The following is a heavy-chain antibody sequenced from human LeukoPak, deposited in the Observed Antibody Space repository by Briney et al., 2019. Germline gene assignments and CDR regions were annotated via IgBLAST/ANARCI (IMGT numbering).Heavy chain of an antibody. CDR3: AKELGSIAARYYYYYYGMDV. J-gene: IGHJ6*02. CDR2: ISGSGGST. CDR1: GFTFSSYA. V-gene: IGHV3-23*01. Sequence: GGSLRLSCAASGFTFSSYAMSWVRQAPGKGLEWVSAISGSGGSTYYADSVKGRFTISRDNSKNTLYLQMNSLRAEDTAVYYCAKELGSIAARYYYYYYGMDVWGQGTTVTVSS. D-gene: IGHD6-6*01.